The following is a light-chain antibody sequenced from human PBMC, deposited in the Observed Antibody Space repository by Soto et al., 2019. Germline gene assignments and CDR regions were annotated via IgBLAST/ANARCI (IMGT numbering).Light chain of an antibody. CDR3: NSFTDSSLYV. V-gene: IGLV2-14*01. CDR2: EVT. J-gene: IGLJ1*01. CDR1: ISDLGGYNY. Sequence: QSALTQPASVSGSLAQAITISCTGTISDLGGYNYVSWYQQHPGKAPRLVIYEVTNRPSGVSNRFSGSKSGNTASLTISGLQADDEADYYCNSFTDSSLYVFGTGTKLTVL.